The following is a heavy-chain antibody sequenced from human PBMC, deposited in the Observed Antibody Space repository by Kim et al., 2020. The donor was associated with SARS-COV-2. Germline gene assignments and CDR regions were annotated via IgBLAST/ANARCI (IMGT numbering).Heavy chain of an antibody. Sequence: SGKARFTISRDDSQSTLYLQMNSLRAEDTAVYYCAKDREWELLPGYGMDVWGQGTTVTVSS. V-gene: IGHV3-23*01. D-gene: IGHD1-26*01. J-gene: IGHJ6*02. CDR3: AKDREWELLPGYGMDV.